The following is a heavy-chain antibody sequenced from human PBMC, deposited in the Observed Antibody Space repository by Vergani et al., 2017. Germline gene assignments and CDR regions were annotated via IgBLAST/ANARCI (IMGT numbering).Heavy chain of an antibody. J-gene: IGHJ6*03. D-gene: IGHD6-13*01. CDR3: ARSSGRIAAAGSPYYYYYMDV. Sequence: QVQLVQSGAEVKKPGASVKVSCKASGYTFTSYYMHWVRQAPGQGLEWVGIINPSGGSTSYAQKFHGRVTMTRDTSTSTVYMELSSLRSEDTAVYYCARSSGRIAAAGSPYYYYYMDVWGKGTTVTVSS. CDR1: GYTFTSYY. V-gene: IGHV1-46*01. CDR2: INPSGGST.